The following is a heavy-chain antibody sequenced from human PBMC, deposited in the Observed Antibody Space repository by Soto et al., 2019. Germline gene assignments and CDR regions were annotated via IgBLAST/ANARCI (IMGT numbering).Heavy chain of an antibody. V-gene: IGHV3-11*01. CDR1: GFSFSDFY. Sequence: QVQLVDSGGGLVKPGGSLRLFCAASGFSFSDFYMTWIRQAPGKGLEWVSYISDSSRTISYADSVKGRFTTSRDNAKNSLYLQMNSMRAEDTAVYYCARVQYFEWHFELWGRGTLVTVSS. CDR3: ARVQYFEWHFEL. J-gene: IGHJ2*01. D-gene: IGHD3-3*01. CDR2: ISDSSRTI.